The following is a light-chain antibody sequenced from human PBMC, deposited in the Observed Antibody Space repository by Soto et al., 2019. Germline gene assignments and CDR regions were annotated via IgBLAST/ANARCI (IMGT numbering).Light chain of an antibody. CDR2: DVS. CDR1: SSDVGGYDY. Sequence: QSVLTQPASVSGSPGQSIAVSCSGTSSDVGGYDYVSWYQQHPGKAPKLLIYDVSNRPSGISNRFSASKSGNTASLTISGLQAEDEADYYCSSYTTRGSYVFGTGTKVTVL. J-gene: IGLJ1*01. CDR3: SSYTTRGSYV. V-gene: IGLV2-14*03.